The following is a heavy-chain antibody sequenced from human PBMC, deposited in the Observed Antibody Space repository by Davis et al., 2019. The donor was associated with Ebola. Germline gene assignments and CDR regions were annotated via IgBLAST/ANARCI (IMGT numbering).Heavy chain of an antibody. D-gene: IGHD5-12*01. J-gene: IGHJ4*02. CDR3: ARGWLRSKFDY. CDR2: TYYYRSKWYI. V-gene: IGHV6-1*01. CDR1: GDSVSANNGA. Sequence: HSQTLSLTCAISGDSVSANNGAWNWIRQSPSRGLEWLGRTYYYRSKWYIDYAESVKSRIIINPDTSKNQLSLQVNSVTPEDTAVYYCARGWLRSKFDYWGRGTLVTVSS.